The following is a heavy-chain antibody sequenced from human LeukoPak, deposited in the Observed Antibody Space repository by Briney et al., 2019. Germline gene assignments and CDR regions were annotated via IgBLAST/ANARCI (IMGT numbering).Heavy chain of an antibody. CDR3: ARGSRFGVVGRDAFDI. CDR2: ISSSGSTI. D-gene: IGHD3-3*01. CDR1: GFTFSSYE. J-gene: IGHJ3*02. Sequence: GGSLRLSCAASGFTFSSYEMNWVRQAPGKGLEWVSYISSSGSTIYYADSVKGRFTISRDNAKNSLYLQMNSLRAEDTAVYYCARGSRFGVVGRDAFDIWGQGTMVTVSS. V-gene: IGHV3-48*03.